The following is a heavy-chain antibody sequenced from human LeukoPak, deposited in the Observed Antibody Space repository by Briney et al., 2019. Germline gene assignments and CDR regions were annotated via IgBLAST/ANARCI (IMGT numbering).Heavy chain of an antibody. CDR3: AKSANSGSYYRGYFDY. CDR1: GFTFSSYG. Sequence: GGSLRLSCAASGFTFSSYGIHWVRQAPGKGLEWVAVIWYDGSNKYYADSVKGRFTISRDNSKNTLYLQMNSLRAEDTPVYYCAKSANSGSYYRGYFDYWGQGTLVTVPS. CDR2: IWYDGSNK. V-gene: IGHV3-33*06. D-gene: IGHD3-10*01. J-gene: IGHJ4*02.